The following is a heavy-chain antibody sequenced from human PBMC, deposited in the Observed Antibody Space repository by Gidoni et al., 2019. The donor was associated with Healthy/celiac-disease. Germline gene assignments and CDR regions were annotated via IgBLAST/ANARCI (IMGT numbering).Heavy chain of an antibody. Sequence: EVQLLESGGGLVQPGGSLRLSCAASGFTFSSYAMSWVRQAPGKGLECVSDISGSGGSTYYADSVKGRFTISRDNSKNTLYLQMNSLRAEDTAVYYCAKYWVLMVRGVSYFDYWGQGTLVTVSS. D-gene: IGHD3-10*01. CDR2: ISGSGGST. CDR1: GFTFSSYA. CDR3: AKYWVLMVRGVSYFDY. J-gene: IGHJ4*02. V-gene: IGHV3-23*01.